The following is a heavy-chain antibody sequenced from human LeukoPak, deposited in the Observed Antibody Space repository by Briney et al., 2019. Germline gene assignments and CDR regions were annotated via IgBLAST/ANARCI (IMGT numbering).Heavy chain of an antibody. CDR2: ISGSGGST. V-gene: IGHV3-23*01. CDR1: GFTFSSYA. D-gene: IGHD2-15*01. Sequence: GGSLRLSCAASGFTFSSYAMSWVRQAPGKGLEWVSAISGSGGSTYYADSVKGRFTISRDNSKNTLFLQMNSLTAEGTGIYSCARNRLEYCSGGSCFDAFDIWGQGTMVTVSS. J-gene: IGHJ3*02. CDR3: ARNRLEYCSGGSCFDAFDI.